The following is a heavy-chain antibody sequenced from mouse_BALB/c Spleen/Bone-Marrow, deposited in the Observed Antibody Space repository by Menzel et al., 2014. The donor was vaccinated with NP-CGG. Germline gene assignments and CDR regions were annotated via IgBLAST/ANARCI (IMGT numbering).Heavy chain of an antibody. Sequence: VQLQQSGTEVVRPGASVKLSCKASGYSFTTYWMNWVKQRPGQGLEWIGMIHPSDSDTRLNQKFKDKATLTVDKSSSTAYMQLNSPTSEDSAVYYCAREKIYYGISCFAYWGQGTLVTVSA. V-gene: IGHV1-74*01. CDR3: AREKIYYGISCFAY. CDR2: IHPSDSDT. D-gene: IGHD2-1*01. CDR1: GYSFTTYW. J-gene: IGHJ3*01.